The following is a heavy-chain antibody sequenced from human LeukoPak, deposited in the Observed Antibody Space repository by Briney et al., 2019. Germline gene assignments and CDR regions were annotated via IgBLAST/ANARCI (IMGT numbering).Heavy chain of an antibody. J-gene: IGHJ4*02. Sequence: GGSLRLSCAASGFTFDDYAMHWVRQAPGKGLEWVSGISGSGESTYYADSVKGRFTISRDNSKNTVYLHMNSLRVEDAAVYYCVKEQDCTSTSCYGNDSWGQGTLVTVSS. CDR2: ISGSGEST. CDR3: VKEQDCTSTSCYGNDS. V-gene: IGHV3-23*01. CDR1: GFTFDDYA. D-gene: IGHD2-2*01.